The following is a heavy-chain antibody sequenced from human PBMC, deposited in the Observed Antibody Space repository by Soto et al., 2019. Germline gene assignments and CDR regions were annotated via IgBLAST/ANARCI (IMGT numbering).Heavy chain of an antibody. V-gene: IGHV1-18*01. CDR3: ASTMVRGVTLPYYYYGMDV. Sequence: ASVKVSCKASGYTFTGYGISWVRQAPGQGLEWMGWISAYNGNTNYAQKLQGRVTMTTDTSTSTAYMELRSLRSDDTAVYYCASTMVRGVTLPYYYYGMDVWGQGTTVTVSS. J-gene: IGHJ6*02. CDR2: ISAYNGNT. CDR1: GYTFTGYG. D-gene: IGHD3-10*01.